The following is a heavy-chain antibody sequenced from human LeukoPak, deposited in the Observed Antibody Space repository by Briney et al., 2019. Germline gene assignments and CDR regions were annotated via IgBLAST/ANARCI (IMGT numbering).Heavy chain of an antibody. CDR1: GFTFSDYY. CDR2: ISSSGSTI. D-gene: IGHD3-22*01. V-gene: IGHV3-11*01. J-gene: IGHJ4*02. CDR3: ARASGSGYYFYLDY. Sequence: GGSLRLSCAASGFTFSDYYMSWIRQAPGKGLEWVSYISSSGSTIYYTDSVKGRFTISRDNAKNSLYLQMNSLRAEDTALYYCARASGSGYYFYLDYWGQGTLVTVSS.